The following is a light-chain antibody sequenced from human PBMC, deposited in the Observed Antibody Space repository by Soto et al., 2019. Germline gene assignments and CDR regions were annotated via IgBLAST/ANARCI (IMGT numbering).Light chain of an antibody. J-gene: IGKJ1*01. Sequence: EIVLTQSPGTLSLSPGERATLSCRASQSVSSSYLAWYQQKPGQAPRLLIYGASWRATGIPDRFSGSRSGTHFTHTISRLEPEDFAVYYCQQYGSSPTWTFGQGTKVEIK. CDR3: QQYGSSPTWT. CDR2: GAS. V-gene: IGKV3-20*01. CDR1: QSVSSSY.